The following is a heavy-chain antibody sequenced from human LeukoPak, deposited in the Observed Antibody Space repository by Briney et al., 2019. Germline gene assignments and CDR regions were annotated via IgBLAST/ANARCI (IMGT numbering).Heavy chain of an antibody. V-gene: IGHV3-74*01. CDR2: INSDGSST. J-gene: IGHJ4*02. D-gene: IGHD6-19*01. CDR1: GFTFSRYW. CDR3: ARDPGYSSGWYVRGDDY. Sequence: PGGSLRLSCAASGFTFSRYWMHWVRQTPGKGLVWVSRINSDGSSTRYADSVKGRFTISRDNAKNTLDLQMSSLRAEDTAVYYCARDPGYSSGWYVRGDDYWGQGTLVTVSS.